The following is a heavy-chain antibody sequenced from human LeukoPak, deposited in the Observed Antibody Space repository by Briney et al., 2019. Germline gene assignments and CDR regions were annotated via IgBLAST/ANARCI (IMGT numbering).Heavy chain of an antibody. Sequence: ASVKVSCKASGYTFTGYYMHWVRQAPGQGVEWMGWINPNSGGTNYAQKFQGRVTMTRDTSISTAYMELSRLRSDDTAVYYCARPIVGATGFDPWGQGTLVTVSS. CDR2: INPNSGGT. CDR3: ARPIVGATGFDP. J-gene: IGHJ5*02. V-gene: IGHV1-2*02. D-gene: IGHD1-26*01. CDR1: GYTFTGYY.